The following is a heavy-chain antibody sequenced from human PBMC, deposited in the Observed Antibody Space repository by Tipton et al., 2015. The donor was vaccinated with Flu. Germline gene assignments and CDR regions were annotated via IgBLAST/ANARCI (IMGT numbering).Heavy chain of an antibody. V-gene: IGHV4-38-2*01. CDR2: IHQSGTT. D-gene: IGHD3-22*01. CDR3: AMYYYDSSAYYSQGWFDY. J-gene: IGHJ5*01. Sequence: TLSLTCAVSGYSIRSGYYWDWIRQPPGKGLEWIGSIHQSGTTYYKSFLKSRATISVDTSKNQFSLKLSSVTAADTAVYYCAMYYYDSSAYYSQGWFDYWGQGTLVTVSS. CDR1: GYSIRSGYY.